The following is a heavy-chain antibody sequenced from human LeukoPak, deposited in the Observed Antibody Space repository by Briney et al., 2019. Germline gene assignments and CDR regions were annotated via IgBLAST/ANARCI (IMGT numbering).Heavy chain of an antibody. Sequence: ASVKVSCKASGYTFTSYGISWVRQAPGQGLESMGWISAYNGNTNYAQKLQGRVTMTTDTSTSTAYMELRSLRSDDTAVYYCARGMGITIFGVVIIQAFDYWGQGTLVTVSS. V-gene: IGHV1-18*01. CDR3: ARGMGITIFGVVIIQAFDY. CDR1: GYTFTSYG. J-gene: IGHJ4*02. D-gene: IGHD3-3*01. CDR2: ISAYNGNT.